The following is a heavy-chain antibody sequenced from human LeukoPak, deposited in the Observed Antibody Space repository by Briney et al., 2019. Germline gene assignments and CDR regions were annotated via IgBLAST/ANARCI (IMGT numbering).Heavy chain of an antibody. J-gene: IGHJ4*02. D-gene: IGHD5-18*01. CDR2: ISAYNGNT. V-gene: IGHV1-18*01. Sequence: ASVKVSCKASGYTFTSYGLSWVRQAAGQGLEWMGWISAYNGNTNYAQKLQGRVAMTTDTSTSTAYMELRSLRSDDTAVYYCARDQNVYSYGYLVDYWGQGTLVTVSS. CDR1: GYTFTSYG. CDR3: ARDQNVYSYGYLVDY.